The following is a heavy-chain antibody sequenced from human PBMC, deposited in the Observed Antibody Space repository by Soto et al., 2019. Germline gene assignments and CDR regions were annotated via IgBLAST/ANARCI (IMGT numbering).Heavy chain of an antibody. J-gene: IGHJ6*02. V-gene: IGHV1-69*06. CDR2: IIPIFGTA. D-gene: IGHD5-18*01. Sequence: ASVKVSCKASGGTFSSYAISWVRQAPGQVLEWMGVIIPIFGTANYAQTFQGRVTITADKSTSTAYMELSSLRSEDTAVYYCAVDTAMVNYGMDVWGQGTTVTVSS. CDR1: GGTFSSYA. CDR3: AVDTAMVNYGMDV.